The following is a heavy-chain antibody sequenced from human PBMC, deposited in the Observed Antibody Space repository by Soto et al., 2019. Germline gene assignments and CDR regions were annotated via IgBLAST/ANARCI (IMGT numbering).Heavy chain of an antibody. Sequence: EVQLVESGGGLVQPGRSLRLSCAASGFTFDDYAMHWVRQAPGKGLEWVSGISWNSGSIGYAGSVKGRFTISRDNAKKSLYLQMNSLAAEDTAWYYCARGSWNDKYYFDYWGQGTLVTVSS. V-gene: IGHV3-9*01. CDR3: ARGSWNDKYYFDY. CDR1: GFTFDDYA. CDR2: ISWNSGSI. D-gene: IGHD1-1*01. J-gene: IGHJ4*02.